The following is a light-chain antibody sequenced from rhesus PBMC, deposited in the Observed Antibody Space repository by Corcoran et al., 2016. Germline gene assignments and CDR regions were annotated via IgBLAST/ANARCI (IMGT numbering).Light chain of an antibody. J-gene: IGKJ1*01. Sequence: DIQMTQSPSSLSASVGDTVTITCRASQDISNYLAWYQQKPGKAPKPLIYYVSNLESGVPSRFSGSGAWTYFTLTISSLPPEDFSTYYCQQHNSYPPTFGQGTKVEIK. V-gene: IGKV1S14*01. CDR2: YVS. CDR1: QDISNY. CDR3: QQHNSYPPT.